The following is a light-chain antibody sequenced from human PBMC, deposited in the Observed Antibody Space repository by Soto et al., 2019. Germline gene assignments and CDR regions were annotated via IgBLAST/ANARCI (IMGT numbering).Light chain of an antibody. J-gene: IGKJ4*01. CDR1: RSVPGDS. V-gene: IGKV3-20*01. CDR3: QQYDDSPLT. Sequence: DIVLTQSPGTLSLSTGERATLSCRASRSVPGDSLAWYQQRPGQPPRLLMYATSSRATGFPDRFSGSGSGTDFTLTISRLEAEDSAVYYCQQYDDSPLTFGGGTKV. CDR2: ATS.